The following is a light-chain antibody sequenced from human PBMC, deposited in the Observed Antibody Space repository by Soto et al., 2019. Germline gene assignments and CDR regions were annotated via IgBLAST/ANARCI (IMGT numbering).Light chain of an antibody. CDR1: QTVNTY. Sequence: DIQMTQSPSSLSASIGARVPITCRASQTVNTYLHWYQQKPGKAPKLLIYKASTLKSGVPSRFSGSGSGTEFTLTISSLQPDDFATYYCQHYNSYSEAFGQGTKVDIK. CDR2: KAS. V-gene: IGKV1-5*03. J-gene: IGKJ1*01. CDR3: QHYNSYSEA.